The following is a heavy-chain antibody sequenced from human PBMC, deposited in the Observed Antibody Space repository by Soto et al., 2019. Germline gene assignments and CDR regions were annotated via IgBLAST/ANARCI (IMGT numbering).Heavy chain of an antibody. CDR2: IYYSGST. Sequence: PSETLSLTSTVSGGSISSSYWSWIRQPPGKGLEWIGYIYYSGSTNYNPSLKSRVTISVDTSKTQFSLKLSSVTAADTAMYYCARDRYCGGISCFTDAFDIWGQGTMVTVSS. D-gene: IGHD2-2*02. CDR3: ARDRYCGGISCFTDAFDI. V-gene: IGHV4-59*01. CDR1: GGSISSSY. J-gene: IGHJ3*02.